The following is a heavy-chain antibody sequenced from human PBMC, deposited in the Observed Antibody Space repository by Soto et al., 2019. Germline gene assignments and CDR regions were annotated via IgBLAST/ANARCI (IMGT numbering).Heavy chain of an antibody. D-gene: IGHD4-17*01. CDR1: GGSFIGYY. Sequence: QVQLQQWGAGLLKPSDTLSLTCAVYGGSFIGYYWSWIRQPPGKGLEWIGEINHSGSTNYNPSLKSRVTISVDTSKNQFSLKLSSVTAADTAVYYCARGGVTTVTGDAFDIWGQGTMVTVSS. V-gene: IGHV4-34*01. CDR3: ARGGVTTVTGDAFDI. CDR2: INHSGST. J-gene: IGHJ3*02.